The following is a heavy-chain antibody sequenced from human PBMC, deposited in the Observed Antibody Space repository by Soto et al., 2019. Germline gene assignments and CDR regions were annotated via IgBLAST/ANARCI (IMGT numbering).Heavy chain of an antibody. CDR1: GFTFSSYG. CDR3: AKVSLGSSWPDYYYYYGMDV. J-gene: IGHJ6*02. D-gene: IGHD6-13*01. V-gene: IGHV3-30*18. Sequence: PGGSLRLSCAASGFTFSSYGMHWVRQAPGQGMEWVAVLSYDGSNKYYADSVKGRFTISRDNSKNTLYLQMNSLRAEDTAVYYCAKVSLGSSWPDYYYYYGMDVWGQGTTVTVSS. CDR2: LSYDGSNK.